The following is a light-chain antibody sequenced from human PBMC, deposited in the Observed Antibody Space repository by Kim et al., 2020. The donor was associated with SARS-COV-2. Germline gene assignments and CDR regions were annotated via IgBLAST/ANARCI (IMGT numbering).Light chain of an antibody. CDR1: QSISSW. Sequence: YTSVGDRVTITCRASQSISSWLAWYQQKPGTAPKLLIYDASSLESGVPSRFSGSGSGTEFTLTISSLQPDDFATYYCQQYNSYPYTFGQGTKLEI. J-gene: IGKJ2*01. CDR2: DAS. V-gene: IGKV1-5*01. CDR3: QQYNSYPYT.